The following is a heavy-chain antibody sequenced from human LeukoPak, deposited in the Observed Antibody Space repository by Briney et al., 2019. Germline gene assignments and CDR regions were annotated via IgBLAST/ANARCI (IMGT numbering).Heavy chain of an antibody. CDR3: ARVTGKWLSVDY. Sequence: KPSETLSLTCTVSGGSISSYYWSWIRQPPGKGLEWIGYIYYSGSTNYNPSLKSRVTISVDTSKNQFSLKLSSVTAADTAVYYCARVTGKWLSVDYWGQGTLVTVSS. D-gene: IGHD3-22*01. V-gene: IGHV4-59*01. J-gene: IGHJ4*02. CDR1: GGSISSYY. CDR2: IYYSGST.